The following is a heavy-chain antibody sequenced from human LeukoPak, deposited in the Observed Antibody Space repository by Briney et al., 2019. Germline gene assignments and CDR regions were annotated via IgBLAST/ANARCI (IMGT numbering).Heavy chain of an antibody. J-gene: IGHJ4*02. CDR1: GGSISSGGYY. V-gene: IGHV4-30-2*01. D-gene: IGHD6-13*01. CDR2: IYHSGST. CDR3: AREITSSSWNYFDY. Sequence: ASQTLSLTCTVSGGSISSGGYYWSWIRQPPGKGLEWIGYIYHSGSTYYNPSLKSRVTISVDRSKNQFSLKLSSVTAADTAVYYCAREITSSSWNYFDYWGQGTLVTVSS.